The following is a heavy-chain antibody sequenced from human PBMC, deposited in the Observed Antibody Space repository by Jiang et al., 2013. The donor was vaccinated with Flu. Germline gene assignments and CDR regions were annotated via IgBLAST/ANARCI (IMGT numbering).Heavy chain of an antibody. V-gene: IGHV3-21*01. CDR3: ARDDYEYVWGTHESWWLDP. CDR1: GFTFSSYT. Sequence: KPGGSLRLSCTASGFTFSSYTLNWVRQAPGKGLEWVSSISGGSTDIYYADSLKGRFTISRDNAKKSLYLQMNSLRVEDTAVYYCARDDYEYVWGTHESWWLDPWGQGTLVTISS. J-gene: IGHJ5*02. D-gene: IGHD3-16*01. CDR2: ISGGSTDI.